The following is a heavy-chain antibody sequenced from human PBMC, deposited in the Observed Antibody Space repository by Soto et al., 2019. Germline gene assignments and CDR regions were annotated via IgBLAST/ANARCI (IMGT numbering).Heavy chain of an antibody. D-gene: IGHD3-3*01. CDR2: ISAYNGNT. J-gene: IGHJ5*02. V-gene: IGHV1-18*01. CDR1: GYTFTSYG. CDR3: ARGGITIFGVVIWFDP. Sequence: GASVKVSCKASGYTFTSYGSSWVRQAPGQGLEWMGWISAYNGNTNYAQKLQGRVTMTTDTSTSTAYMELRSLRSDDTAVYYCARGGITIFGVVIWFDPWGQGTLVTVSS.